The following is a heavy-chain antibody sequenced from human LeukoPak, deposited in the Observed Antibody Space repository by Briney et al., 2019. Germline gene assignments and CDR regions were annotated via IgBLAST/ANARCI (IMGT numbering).Heavy chain of an antibody. J-gene: IGHJ4*02. CDR2: INHSGST. Sequence: SETLSLTCTVSGGSISSSSYYWGWIRQPPGKGLEWIGEINHSGSTNYNPSLKSRVTISVDTSKNQFSLKLSSVTAADTAVYYCATGDGFDYWGQGTLVTVSS. D-gene: IGHD7-27*01. CDR1: GGSISSSSYY. V-gene: IGHV4-39*07. CDR3: ATGDGFDY.